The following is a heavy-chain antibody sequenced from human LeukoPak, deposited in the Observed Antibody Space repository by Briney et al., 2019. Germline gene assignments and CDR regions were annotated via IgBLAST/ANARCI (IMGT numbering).Heavy chain of an antibody. CDR2: ITPIFGTA. CDR3: ATHRTILGSWSY. D-gene: IGHD2-15*01. CDR1: GGTFSSYA. J-gene: IGHJ4*02. Sequence: SVKVSCKASGGTFSSYAISWVRQAPGQGLEWMGGITPIFGTANYAQKFQGRVTITTDESTSTAYMELSSLRSEDTAVYYCATHRTILGSWSYWGQGTLVSVSS. V-gene: IGHV1-69*05.